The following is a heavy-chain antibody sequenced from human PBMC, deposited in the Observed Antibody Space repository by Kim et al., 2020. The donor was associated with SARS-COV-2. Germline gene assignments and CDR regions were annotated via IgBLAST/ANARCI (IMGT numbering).Heavy chain of an antibody. Sequence: GGSLRLSCAASGFTFSSYAMSWVRQAPGKGLEWVSVISGSGGSTYYADSVKGRFTISRDNSKNTLYLQMNSLRAEDTAVYYCAKPYYYASGSFPLWGQGTLVTVSS. J-gene: IGHJ4*02. CDR1: GFTFSSYA. CDR3: AKPYYYASGSFPL. V-gene: IGHV3-23*01. CDR2: ISGSGGST. D-gene: IGHD3-10*01.